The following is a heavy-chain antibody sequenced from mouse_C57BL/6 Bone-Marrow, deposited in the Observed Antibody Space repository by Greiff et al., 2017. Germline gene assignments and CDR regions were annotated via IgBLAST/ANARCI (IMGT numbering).Heavy chain of an antibody. V-gene: IGHV5-4*01. CDR3: AREAYYYGSSDGYWYFDV. Sequence: EVQVVESGGGLVKPGGSLKLSCAASGFTFSSYAMSWVRQTPEKMLEWVATISDGGSYTYYPDNVKGRFTISRDNAKNNLYLQMSHLKSEDTAMCYCAREAYYYGSSDGYWYFDVWGTGTTVTVSS. CDR2: ISDGGSYT. CDR1: GFTFSSYA. J-gene: IGHJ1*03. D-gene: IGHD1-1*01.